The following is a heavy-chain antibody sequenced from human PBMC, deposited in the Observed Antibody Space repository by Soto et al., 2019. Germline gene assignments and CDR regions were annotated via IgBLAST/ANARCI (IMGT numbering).Heavy chain of an antibody. Sequence: GASVKVSCKTSGGTFSTYSLHWVRQAPGQGLEWMGVINPTTTTTTDAQKFQGRVTMTRDTSTSTVFLELSSLRSGDTAVYYCARDLYSTSWYVRAFDMWGQGTMVTVS. J-gene: IGHJ3*02. D-gene: IGHD6-13*01. CDR1: GGTFSTYS. CDR3: ARDLYSTSWYVRAFDM. CDR2: INPTTTTT. V-gene: IGHV1-46*03.